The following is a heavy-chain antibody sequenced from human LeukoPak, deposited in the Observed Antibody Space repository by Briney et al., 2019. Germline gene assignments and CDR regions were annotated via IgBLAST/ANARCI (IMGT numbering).Heavy chain of an antibody. D-gene: IGHD5-24*01. J-gene: IGHJ4*02. CDR2: ITGSGGST. V-gene: IGHV3-23*01. CDR1: GFTFSSYG. CDR3: AKEGRWLQLGYYFDY. Sequence: PGGSLRLSCAASGFTFSSYGMSWVRQAPGKGLEWVSAITGSGGSTYYADSVKGRFTISRDNSKNTLYLQMNSLRAEDTAVYYCAKEGRWLQLGYYFDYWGQGTLVTVSS.